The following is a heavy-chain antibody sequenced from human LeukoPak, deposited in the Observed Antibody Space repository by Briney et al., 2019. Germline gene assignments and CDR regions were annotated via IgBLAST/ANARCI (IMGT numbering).Heavy chain of an antibody. J-gene: IGHJ4*02. CDR3: ARGRSSGSPHLFDY. Sequence: EASVKVSCKASGYTFTSYGISWVRQAPGQGLEWMGWISAYNGNKNYAQKLQGRVTMTTHTSTSTAYMELRSLRSDGTAVYYCARGRSSGSPHLFDYWGQGTLVTVSS. CDR1: GYTFTSYG. V-gene: IGHV1-18*01. D-gene: IGHD1-26*01. CDR2: ISAYNGNK.